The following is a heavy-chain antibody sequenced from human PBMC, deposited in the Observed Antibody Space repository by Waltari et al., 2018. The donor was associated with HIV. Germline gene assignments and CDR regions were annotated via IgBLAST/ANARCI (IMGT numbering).Heavy chain of an antibody. J-gene: IGHJ4*02. D-gene: IGHD3-22*01. CDR3: ARVYYDSSGYYGAAGY. V-gene: IGHV1-8*01. CDR2: MNPNSGNT. Sequence: QVQPAQSGAEVKKPGAPVKVPCKASGYLLTSYDINWVRQATGQGLEWMGWMNPNSGNTGYAQKCQGRVTMTRNTSISTAFMEVSSLRSEDTAVYYCARVYYDSSGYYGAAGYWGQGTLVTVSS. CDR1: GYLLTSYD.